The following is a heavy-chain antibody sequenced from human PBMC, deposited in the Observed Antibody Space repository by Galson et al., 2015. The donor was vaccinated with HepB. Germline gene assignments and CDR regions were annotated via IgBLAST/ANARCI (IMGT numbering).Heavy chain of an antibody. V-gene: IGHV3-21*01. Sequence: LRLSCAAFGFTFSSYSMNWVRQAPGKGLEWVSSISSSSSYIYYADSVKGRFTISRDNAKNSLYLQMNSLRAEDTAVYYCARDKSFGVPAAKDVWGQGTTVTVSS. D-gene: IGHD2-2*01. J-gene: IGHJ6*02. CDR2: ISSSSSYI. CDR3: ARDKSFGVPAAKDV. CDR1: GFTFSSYS.